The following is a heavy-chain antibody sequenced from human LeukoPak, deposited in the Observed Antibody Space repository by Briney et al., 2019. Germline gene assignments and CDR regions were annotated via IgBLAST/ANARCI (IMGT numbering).Heavy chain of an antibody. CDR1: GYSISSGYY. CDR2: IYHSGST. CDR3: ARDRTGDPDY. V-gene: IGHV4-38-2*02. D-gene: IGHD7-27*01. Sequence: KPSETLSLTCTVSGYSISSGYYWGWIRQPPGTGLEWIGSIYHSGSTYYNPSLKSRVTISVDTSKNQFSLQLSSVTAADTAVYYCARDRTGDPDYWGQGTLVTVSS. J-gene: IGHJ4*02.